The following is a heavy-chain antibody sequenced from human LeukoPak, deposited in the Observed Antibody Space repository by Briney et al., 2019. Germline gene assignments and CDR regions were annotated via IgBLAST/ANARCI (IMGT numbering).Heavy chain of an antibody. CDR3: ARGGYSGLTH. CDR1: GGSFSGYY. CDR2: INHSGST. J-gene: IGHJ4*02. V-gene: IGHV4-34*01. D-gene: IGHD5-12*01. Sequence: SETLSLTCAVYGGSFSGYYWSWIRQRPGKGLEWIGEINHSGSTNYNPSLKSRVTISVDTSKNQFSLKLSSVTAADTAVYFCARGGYSGLTHWGQGTLVTVSS.